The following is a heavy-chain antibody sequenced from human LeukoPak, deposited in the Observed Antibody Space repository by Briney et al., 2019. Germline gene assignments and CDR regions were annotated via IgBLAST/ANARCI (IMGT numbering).Heavy chain of an antibody. V-gene: IGHV3-48*01. CDR2: ISSSSSTI. D-gene: IGHD3-10*01. J-gene: IGHJ3*02. Sequence: PGGSLRLSCAASGFTFSSYSINWVRQAPGKGLEWVSYISSSSSTIYYADSVKGRFTISRDNAKNLLYLQMNSLRAEDTAVYYCARVLGVYGLPRVFDIWGQGTMVTVSS. CDR1: GFTFSSYS. CDR3: ARVLGVYGLPRVFDI.